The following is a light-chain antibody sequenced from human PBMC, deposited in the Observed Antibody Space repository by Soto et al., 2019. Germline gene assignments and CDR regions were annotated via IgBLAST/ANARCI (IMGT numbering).Light chain of an antibody. V-gene: IGKV3-20*01. J-gene: IGKJ1*01. Sequence: IVLTPSPGTLSLSPGERATVSCRASQSVSNNYLAWYQQKPGQAPSLLIYGASNRATGIPDRFSGSGSGTDFTLTISRLEPEDFAVYYCQQYGSSGTFGQGTKVDI. CDR3: QQYGSSGT. CDR1: QSVSNNY. CDR2: GAS.